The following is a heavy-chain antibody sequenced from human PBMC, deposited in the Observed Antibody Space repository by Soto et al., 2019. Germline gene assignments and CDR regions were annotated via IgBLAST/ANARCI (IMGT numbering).Heavy chain of an antibody. CDR1: GGSISDYY. V-gene: IGHV4-59*01. Sequence: PPETLSLTCTGSGGSISDYYWNWIRQPPGKGLEWIGYIHYTGSTNYNPSLKRRVTISIDTSKNHLSLKLSSVTAADTAVYYCARAEKVYAISGALDIWGQGTMV. CDR2: IHYTGST. J-gene: IGHJ3*02. CDR3: ARAEKVYAISGALDI. D-gene: IGHD2-8*01.